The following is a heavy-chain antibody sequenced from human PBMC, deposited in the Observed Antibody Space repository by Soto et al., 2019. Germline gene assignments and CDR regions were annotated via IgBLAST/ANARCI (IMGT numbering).Heavy chain of an antibody. CDR3: ARDYFDSSDYTTNWFDP. V-gene: IGHV4-39*01. D-gene: IGHD3-22*01. CDR2: IYHTGNA. Sequence: SETLSLTCGVSGESISNSRFYWAWIRQPPGEGLEWIGSIYHTGNAYYNPSLKSRVTISVDTSKNQFSLKVTSVTAADTALYYCARDYFDSSDYTTNWFDPWGQGTLVTVSS. CDR1: GESISNSRFY. J-gene: IGHJ5*02.